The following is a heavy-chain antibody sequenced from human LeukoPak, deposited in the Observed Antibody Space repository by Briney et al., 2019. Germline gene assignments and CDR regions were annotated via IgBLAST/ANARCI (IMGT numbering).Heavy chain of an antibody. CDR2: RSYDGSNK. D-gene: IGHD4-23*01. J-gene: IGHJ4*02. CDR1: GFTFSSYG. CDR3: AKGNYGGNSRIPLSDY. Sequence: GRSLRLSCAASGFTFSSYGTHWVRQAPGKGLEWVAVRSYDGSNKYYADSVKGRFTISRDNSKNTLYLQMNSLRAEDTAVYYCAKGNYGGNSRIPLSDYWGQGTLVTVSS. V-gene: IGHV3-30*18.